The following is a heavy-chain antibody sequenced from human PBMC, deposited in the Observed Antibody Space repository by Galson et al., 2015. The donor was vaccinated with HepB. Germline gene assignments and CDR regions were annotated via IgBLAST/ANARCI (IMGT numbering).Heavy chain of an antibody. Sequence: SLRLSCAASGFTFSSYGMHWVRQAPGKGLEWVAVISYDGSNKYYADSVKGRFTISRDNSKNTLYLQMNSLRAEDTAVYYCAKASAGPYDDPWNQLLLVFDYWGQGTLVTVSS. D-gene: IGHD2-2*01. J-gene: IGHJ4*02. CDR3: AKASAGPYDDPWNQLLLVFDY. CDR2: ISYDGSNK. V-gene: IGHV3-30*18. CDR1: GFTFSSYG.